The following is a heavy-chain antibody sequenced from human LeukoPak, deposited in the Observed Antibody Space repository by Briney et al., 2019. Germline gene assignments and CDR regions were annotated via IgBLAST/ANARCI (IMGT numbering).Heavy chain of an antibody. V-gene: IGHV4-39*01. CDR2: IYYSGST. D-gene: IGHD3-22*01. Sequence: PSETLSLTCTVSGGSISSSSYYWGWIRQPPGKGLEWIGTIYYSGSTYYNPSLKSRATISVDTSKNQFSLKLSSVTAADTAVYFCARHGRNYYDSSGYYYYFDYWGQGTLVTVSS. CDR3: ARHGRNYYDSSGYYYYFDY. J-gene: IGHJ4*02. CDR1: GGSISSSSYY.